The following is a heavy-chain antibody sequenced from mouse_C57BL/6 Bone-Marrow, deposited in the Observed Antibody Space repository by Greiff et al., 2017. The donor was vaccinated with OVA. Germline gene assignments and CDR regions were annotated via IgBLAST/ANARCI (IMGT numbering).Heavy chain of an antibody. CDR1: GFNIKDDY. D-gene: IGHD1-1*01. CDR3: TTRCYTYGSSYYYAMDY. CDR2: IDPENGDT. J-gene: IGHJ4*01. V-gene: IGHV14-4*01. Sequence: VQLQQSGAELVRPGASVKLSCTASGFNIKDDYMHWVKQRPEQGLEWIGWIDPENGDTEYASKFQGKATITADTSSNTAYLQLSSLTSEDTAVYYCTTRCYTYGSSYYYAMDYWGQGTSVTVSS.